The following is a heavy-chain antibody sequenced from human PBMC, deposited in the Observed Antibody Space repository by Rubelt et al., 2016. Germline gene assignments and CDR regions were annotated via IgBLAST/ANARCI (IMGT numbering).Heavy chain of an antibody. V-gene: IGHV3-30*04. CDR3: AREYSSLDY. J-gene: IGHJ4*02. D-gene: IGHD6-13*01. CDR2: ISNDGSNK. Sequence: VQLVESGGGLVQPGGSLRLSCAASGFTFSSYAMHWVRQAPGKGLEWVAVISNDGSNKYYADSVKGRFTISRDNSKNTLYLQMISLRAEDTAVYYCAREYSSLDYWGQGTLVTVSA. CDR1: GFTFSSYA.